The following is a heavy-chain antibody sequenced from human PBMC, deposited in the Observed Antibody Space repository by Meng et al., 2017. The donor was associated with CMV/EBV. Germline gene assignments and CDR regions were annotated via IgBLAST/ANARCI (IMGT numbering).Heavy chain of an antibody. CDR1: GGSISSGGYY. J-gene: IGHJ4*02. V-gene: IGHV4-31*02. D-gene: IGHD6-13*01. CDR2: ICYSGST. Sequence: SGGSISSGGYYWSWIRQHPGKGLEWIGYICYSGSTYYDPSLKGRVTISVDTSKNQFSLKLSSVTAADTAVYYCARGGIAAAGSDFFDYWGQGTLVTVSS. CDR3: ARGGIAAAGSDFFDY.